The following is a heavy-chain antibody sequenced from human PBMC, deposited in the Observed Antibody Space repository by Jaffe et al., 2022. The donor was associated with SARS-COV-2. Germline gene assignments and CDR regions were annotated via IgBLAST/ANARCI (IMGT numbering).Heavy chain of an antibody. V-gene: IGHV1-3*01. J-gene: IGHJ6*02. CDR1: GYTFTGYA. D-gene: IGHD5-12*01. Sequence: QVQLVQSGAEVQKPGASVRVSCKASGYTFTGYAMHWVRQAPGQRLEWMGWINAGNGNTKYSQKFQGRVTLTRDTSASTAYMELSSLRSEDTAVYYCARNTVAIKILGYAMDVWGQGTTVTVSS. CDR3: ARNTVAIKILGYAMDV. CDR2: INAGNGNT.